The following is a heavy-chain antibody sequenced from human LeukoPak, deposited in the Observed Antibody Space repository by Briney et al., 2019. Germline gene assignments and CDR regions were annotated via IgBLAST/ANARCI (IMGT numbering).Heavy chain of an antibody. CDR2: ISGSGAST. V-gene: IGHV3-23*01. J-gene: IGHJ6*03. Sequence: GGSLRLSCAASGFTFSSYAMSWVRQAPGKGLEWVSAISGSGASTYYTDSVKGRFTISRDNSKNTLYLQTNSLRAEDTAVYYCAKDVYCSSTSCYYYYMDVWGKGTTVTVSS. CDR3: AKDVYCSSTSCYYYYMDV. D-gene: IGHD2-2*01. CDR1: GFTFSSYA.